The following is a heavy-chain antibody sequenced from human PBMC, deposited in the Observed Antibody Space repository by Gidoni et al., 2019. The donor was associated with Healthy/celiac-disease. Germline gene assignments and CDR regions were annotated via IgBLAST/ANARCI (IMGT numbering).Heavy chain of an antibody. J-gene: IGHJ3*02. V-gene: IGHV3-11*01. CDR1: GFTFSHYY. D-gene: IGHD5-12*01. CDR3: AGPPLYSGYDWRDAFDI. Sequence: QVQLVESGGGLVKPGGSLSLSCAASGFTFSHYYMSWIRQAPGKGLEWVSYMSSSGSTIYYADSVKGRFTISRDNAKNSLYLQMNSLRAEDTAVYYCAGPPLYSGYDWRDAFDIWGQGTMVTVSS. CDR2: MSSSGSTI.